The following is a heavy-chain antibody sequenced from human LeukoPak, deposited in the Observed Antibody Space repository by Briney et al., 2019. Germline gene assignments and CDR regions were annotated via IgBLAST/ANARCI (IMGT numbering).Heavy chain of an antibody. CDR2: ISYSGST. Sequence: SETLSLTCTVSGASISSYYWSWIRQPPGKGLGWIGYISYSGSTDYNPSLKSRLTISVDTSKNQFSLRLSSVTAADTAVYYCASTSRVAALDYWGQGTLVTVSS. V-gene: IGHV4-59*08. CDR3: ASTSRVAALDY. D-gene: IGHD2-15*01. J-gene: IGHJ4*02. CDR1: GASISSYY.